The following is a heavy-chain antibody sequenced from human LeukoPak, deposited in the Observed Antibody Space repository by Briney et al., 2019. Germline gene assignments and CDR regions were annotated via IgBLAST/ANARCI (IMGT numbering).Heavy chain of an antibody. Sequence: PSETLSLTCTVSGGSINNYYWSWIRQPPGKGLEWIGHTSYSGNTNYNSSLRSRVTISVDTSNNQFSLRLSSVTAADTAVYYCARDSYTGSHFEDTFDIWGQGTMVTVSS. CDR2: TSYSGNT. CDR3: ARDSYTGSHFEDTFDI. CDR1: GGSINNYY. D-gene: IGHD1-26*01. V-gene: IGHV4-59*01. J-gene: IGHJ3*02.